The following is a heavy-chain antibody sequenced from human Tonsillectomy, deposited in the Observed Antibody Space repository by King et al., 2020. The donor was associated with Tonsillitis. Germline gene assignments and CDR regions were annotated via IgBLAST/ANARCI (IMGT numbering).Heavy chain of an antibody. J-gene: IGHJ6*02. Sequence: VQLVESGVEVKKPGASVKVSCKASGYTFISYGISWVRQAPGHGLEWMEWISANSGNTDYAQKFQGRVTMTTDTSTSTAYMELRSLRSDDTAVYYCAKTRAGDYYYYGMDVWGQGTTVTVSS. CDR2: ISANSGNT. D-gene: IGHD1-7*01. V-gene: IGHV1-18*04. CDR1: GYTFISYG. CDR3: AKTRAGDYYYYGMDV.